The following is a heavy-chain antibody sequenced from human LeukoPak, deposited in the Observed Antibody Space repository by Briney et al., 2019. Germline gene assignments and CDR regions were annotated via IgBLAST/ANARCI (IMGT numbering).Heavy chain of an antibody. D-gene: IGHD1-14*01. V-gene: IGHV1-8*01. J-gene: IGHJ6*02. CDR3: VRGKPVTNQYGMDV. CDR1: GYTFTSYD. CDR2: MNPNSGNT. Sequence: ASVKVSCKASGYTFTSYDINWVRQATGQGLEWMGWMNPNSGNTGYAQKFQGRVTMTRNTSISTAYMELSSLRSEDAAVYYCVRGKPVTNQYGMDVWGQGTTVTVSS.